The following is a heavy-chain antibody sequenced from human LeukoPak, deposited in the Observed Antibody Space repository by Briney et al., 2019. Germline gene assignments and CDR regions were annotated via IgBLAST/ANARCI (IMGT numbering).Heavy chain of an antibody. CDR1: GYTFTSYY. J-gene: IGHJ5*02. CDR2: INPSGGST. CDR3: ARDEGQWLVPGGWFDP. Sequence: ASVKVSCKASGYTFTSYYMHWVRQAPGQGLEWMGIINPSGGSTSYAQKFQGRVTMTRDTSTSTVYMELSSLRSEDTAVYYCARDEGQWLVPGGWFDPWGQGTLVTVSS. V-gene: IGHV1-46*01. D-gene: IGHD6-19*01.